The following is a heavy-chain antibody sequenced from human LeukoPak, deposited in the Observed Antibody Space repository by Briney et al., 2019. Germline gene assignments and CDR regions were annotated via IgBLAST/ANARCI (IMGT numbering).Heavy chain of an antibody. V-gene: IGHV5-51*01. CDR3: ARRRSYTSSLIGY. Sequence: GESLKISCKGSGYSFTNYWIGWVRQMPGKGLEWMGIIYPGDSDTRYSPSFQGQATTSADKSISTACLQWSSLEASDTAMYYCARRRSYTSSLIGYWGQGTLVTVSS. CDR2: IYPGDSDT. D-gene: IGHD6-13*01. CDR1: GYSFTNYW. J-gene: IGHJ4*02.